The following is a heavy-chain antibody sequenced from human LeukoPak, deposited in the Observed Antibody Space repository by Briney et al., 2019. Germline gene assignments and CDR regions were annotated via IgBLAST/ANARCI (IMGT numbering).Heavy chain of an antibody. CDR1: GFTSSIYW. CDR2: IKQDGSEK. Sequence: GGSLRLSCAASGFTSSIYWTSWVRQAPGKGLEWVANIKQDGSEKYYVGSVKGRFTISRDNAKNSLYLQMNSLRAEDTALYYCARDRSGGMDVWGQGTPVTVSS. J-gene: IGHJ6*02. CDR3: ARDRSGGMDV. V-gene: IGHV3-7*01.